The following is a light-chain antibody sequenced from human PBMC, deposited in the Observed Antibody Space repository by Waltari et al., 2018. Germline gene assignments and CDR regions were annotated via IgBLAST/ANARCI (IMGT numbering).Light chain of an antibody. J-gene: IGKJ3*01. CDR1: QSVSSNY. V-gene: IGKV3-20*01. Sequence: EIVLTQSPGTLSLSPGERGTLSCRARQSVSSNYLAWYQQKPGQAPRLLVYGSSSRATGVPDRFSGSGSGTDFTLTISRLEPEDFAVYYCQQYGTSPTFGPGTKVDVK. CDR3: QQYGTSPT. CDR2: GSS.